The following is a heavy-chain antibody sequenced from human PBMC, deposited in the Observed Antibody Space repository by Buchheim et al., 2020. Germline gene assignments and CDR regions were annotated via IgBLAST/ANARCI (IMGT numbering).Heavy chain of an antibody. D-gene: IGHD5-18*01. J-gene: IGHJ4*02. Sequence: QVQLVESGGGVVQPGRSLRLSCAASGFTFSSYAMHWVRQAPGKGLEWVAVISYDGSNKYYADSVKGRFTISRDNSKNTLYLQMISLRAEDTAVYYCARGSPGRGYSYGYAYFDYWGQGTL. V-gene: IGHV3-30*04. CDR3: ARGSPGRGYSYGYAYFDY. CDR1: GFTFSSYA. CDR2: ISYDGSNK.